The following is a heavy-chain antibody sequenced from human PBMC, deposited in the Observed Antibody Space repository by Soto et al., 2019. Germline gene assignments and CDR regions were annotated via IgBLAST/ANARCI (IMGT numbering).Heavy chain of an antibody. J-gene: IGHJ6*02. Sequence: GGSLRLSCAASGFTFSAYWMHWVRQAPGKGLVWVSRTNTDGTATTYADSVEGRFTISRDNAKNMLYLQMNSLRAEDTAVYYCTRGHYYGMDVWGQGTTVTV. V-gene: IGHV3-74*03. CDR2: TNTDGTAT. CDR1: GFTFSAYW. CDR3: TRGHYYGMDV.